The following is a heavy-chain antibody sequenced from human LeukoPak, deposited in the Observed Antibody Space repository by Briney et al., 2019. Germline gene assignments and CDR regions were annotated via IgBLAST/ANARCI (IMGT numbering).Heavy chain of an antibody. CDR3: ARGGGGYVGFDY. CDR1: GFTFSSYS. V-gene: IGHV3-21*04. Sequence: PGGSLRLSCAASGFTFSSYSMNWVRQAPGKGLEWVSSISSSSYIYYADSVKGRFTISRDNAKNSLYLQMNSLRAEDTAVYHCARGGGGYVGFDYWGQGTLVTVSS. D-gene: IGHD5-12*01. J-gene: IGHJ4*02. CDR2: ISSSSYI.